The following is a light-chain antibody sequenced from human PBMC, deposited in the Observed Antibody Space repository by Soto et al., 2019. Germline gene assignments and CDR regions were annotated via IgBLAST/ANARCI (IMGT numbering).Light chain of an antibody. CDR2: QDS. V-gene: IGLV3-1*01. J-gene: IGLJ2*01. CDR1: KLGDKY. Sequence: SYELTQPPSVSVSPGQTASITCSGDKLGDKYACWYQQKPGQSPVLVIYQDSKLPSGIPERFSGSTSGNTATLTISGTQAMDEADYYCQAWDSSTVVFGGGTKVTVL. CDR3: QAWDSSTVV.